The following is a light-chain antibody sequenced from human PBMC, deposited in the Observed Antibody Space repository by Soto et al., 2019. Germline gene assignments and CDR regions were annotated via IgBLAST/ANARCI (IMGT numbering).Light chain of an antibody. CDR2: DTS. V-gene: IGLV1-51*01. Sequence: QSVLTQPPSVSAAPGQKVTISCSGSSFNIGENFVSWYQHIPGTAPKLVIHDTSGRPSGIPDRFSGSKSGTSAILGITGLQTGDEATYYCWTWDSSLSAGVFGGGTQLTVL. CDR3: WTWDSSLSAGV. CDR1: SFNIGENF. J-gene: IGLJ3*02.